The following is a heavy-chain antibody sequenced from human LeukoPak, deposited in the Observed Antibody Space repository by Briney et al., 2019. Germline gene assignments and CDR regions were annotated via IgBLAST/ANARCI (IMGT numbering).Heavy chain of an antibody. V-gene: IGHV1-69*04. J-gene: IGHJ4*02. CDR2: IIPILGIA. CDR3: ARDSWRWLQSRGDYFDY. Sequence: AASVKVSCKAPGGTFSSYTISWVRQAPGQGLEWMGRIIPILGIANYAQKFQGRVTITADKSTSTAYMELSSLRSEDTAVYYCARDSWRWLQSRGDYFDYWGQGTLVTVSS. CDR1: GGTFSSYT. D-gene: IGHD5-24*01.